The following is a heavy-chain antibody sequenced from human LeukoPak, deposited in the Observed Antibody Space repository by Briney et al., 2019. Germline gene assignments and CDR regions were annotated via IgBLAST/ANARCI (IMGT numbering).Heavy chain of an antibody. CDR3: ASLWNSYGYPDDY. J-gene: IGHJ4*02. CDR1: GYSISSGYY. CDR2: IYYSGST. Sequence: SETLSLTCAVSGYSISSGYYWGWIRQPPGKGLEWIGSIYYSGSTYYNPSLKSRVTISVDTSKNQFSLKLSSVTAADTAVYYCASLWNSYGYPDDYWGQGTLVTVSS. D-gene: IGHD5-18*01. V-gene: IGHV4-38-2*01.